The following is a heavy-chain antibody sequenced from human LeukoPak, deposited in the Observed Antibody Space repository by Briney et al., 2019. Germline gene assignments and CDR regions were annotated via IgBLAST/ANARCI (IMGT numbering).Heavy chain of an antibody. CDR3: ARGKSVTAIDY. CDR1: GGSFSGYY. D-gene: IGHD2-21*02. V-gene: IGHV4-34*01. J-gene: IGHJ4*02. Sequence: SETLSLTCAVYGGSFSGYYWSWIRQPLGKGLEWIGEINHSGSTNYNPSLKSRVTISVDTSKNQFSLKLSSVTAADTAVYYCARGKSVTAIDYWSQGTLVTVSS. CDR2: INHSGST.